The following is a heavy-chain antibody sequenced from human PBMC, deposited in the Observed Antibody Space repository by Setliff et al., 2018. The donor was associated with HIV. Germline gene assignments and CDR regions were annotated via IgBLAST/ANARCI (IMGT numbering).Heavy chain of an antibody. CDR2: INHSGST. V-gene: IGHV4-34*01. Sequence: SETLSLTCAVYGGSFSGYYWNWIRQSPGKGLEWIGEINHSGSTNYNPSLKSRVTISVDTSKNQFSLKLSSVTAADTAVYYCARLWFGILNWFDPWGQGTLVTVSS. CDR3: ARLWFGILNWFDP. CDR1: GGSFSGYY. D-gene: IGHD3-10*01. J-gene: IGHJ5*02.